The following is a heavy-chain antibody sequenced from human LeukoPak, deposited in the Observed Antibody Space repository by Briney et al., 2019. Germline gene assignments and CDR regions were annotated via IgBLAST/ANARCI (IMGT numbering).Heavy chain of an antibody. V-gene: IGHV4-59*01. D-gene: IGHD1-1*01. Sequence: PSETLSLTCTISVGSITNYHWGWIRQPPGKGLEWVGYISYSGSTTYHPSLKSRVTISVDLSTNQFSLNLNSVTAADTAVYYCVRVTTGTVDSWGQGTLVAVSS. J-gene: IGHJ4*02. CDR2: ISYSGST. CDR3: VRVTTGTVDS. CDR1: VGSITNYH.